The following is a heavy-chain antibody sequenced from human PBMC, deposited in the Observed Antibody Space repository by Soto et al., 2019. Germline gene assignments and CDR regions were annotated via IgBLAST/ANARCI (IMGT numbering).Heavy chain of an antibody. Sequence: PSETLALTCNVSDGSISNDGYSWSLIQQHPGDGLEWIGYIYYSGSTYYNPSVKSRVTISVDTSKNQFSLKLSSVTAADTAVYYCARVPGYSGYDSGYYFDYWGQGTLVTVSS. CDR1: DGSISNDGYS. J-gene: IGHJ4*02. CDR2: IYYSGST. V-gene: IGHV4-31*03. CDR3: ARVPGYSGYDSGYYFDY. D-gene: IGHD5-12*01.